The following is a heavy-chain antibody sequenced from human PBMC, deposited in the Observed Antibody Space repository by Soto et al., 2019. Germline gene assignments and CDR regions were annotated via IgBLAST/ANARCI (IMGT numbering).Heavy chain of an antibody. CDR1: GYTFTGYY. V-gene: IGHV1-2*02. CDR2: INPNSGGT. Sequence: GASVKVSCKASGYTFTGYYMHWVRQAPGQGLEWMGWINPNSGGTNYAQKFQGRVTMTRDTSISTAYMELSRLRSDDTAVYYCARDLGGGYSYGSGYYGMDVWGQGTTVTVSS. J-gene: IGHJ6*02. CDR3: ARDLGGGYSYGSGYYGMDV. D-gene: IGHD5-18*01.